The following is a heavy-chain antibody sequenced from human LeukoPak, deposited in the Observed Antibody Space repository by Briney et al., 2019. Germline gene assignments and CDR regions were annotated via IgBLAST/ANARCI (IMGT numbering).Heavy chain of an antibody. V-gene: IGHV4-61*02. J-gene: IGHJ6*02. Sequence: SQTLSLTCTVSGGSISSGSYYWSWIRQPAGKGLEWIGRIYTSGSTNYNPSLKSRVTISVDTSKNQFSLKLSSVTAADTAVYYCASVPGVLGNYGMDVWGQGTTVTVSS. D-gene: IGHD2-2*01. CDR1: GGSISSGSYY. CDR3: ASVPGVLGNYGMDV. CDR2: IYTSGST.